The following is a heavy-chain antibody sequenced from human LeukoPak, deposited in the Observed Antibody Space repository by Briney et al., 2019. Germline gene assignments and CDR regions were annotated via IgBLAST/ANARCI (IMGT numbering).Heavy chain of an antibody. CDR3: ARESYDFWSGPTGY. V-gene: IGHV1-8*01. Sequence: ASVKVSCKASGYTFTSYDINWVRQATGQGLEWMGWMNPNSGNTGYAQKFQGRVTMTRNTSISTAYMELSSLRSEDTAVYYCARESYDFWSGPTGYWGQGTLDTVSS. CDR2: MNPNSGNT. CDR1: GYTFTSYD. J-gene: IGHJ4*02. D-gene: IGHD3-3*01.